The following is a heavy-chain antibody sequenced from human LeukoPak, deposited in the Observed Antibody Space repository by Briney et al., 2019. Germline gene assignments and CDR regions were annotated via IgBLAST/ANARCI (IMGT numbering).Heavy chain of an antibody. CDR3: ASLSGWGSYSGVGYFDY. J-gene: IGHJ4*02. Sequence: ASVKVSCKASGYTFTSYGISWVRQAPGQGLEWMGWISAYNGNTNYAQKLQGRVTMTTDTSTSTAYMELRSLRSDDTAVYYCASLSGWGSYSGVGYFDYWGQGTLVTVSS. V-gene: IGHV1-18*01. CDR1: GYTFTSYG. D-gene: IGHD1-26*01. CDR2: ISAYNGNT.